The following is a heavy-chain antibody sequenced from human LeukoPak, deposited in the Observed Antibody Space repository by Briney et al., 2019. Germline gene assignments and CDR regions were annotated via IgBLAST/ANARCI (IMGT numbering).Heavy chain of an antibody. CDR2: IYHSGST. Sequence: SETLSLTCAVSGYSISSGYYWGWIRQPPGKGLEWIGSIYHSGSTYYNPSLKSRVIISVDTSKNQFSLKLSSVTAADTAVYYCARRQWLVYFDYWGQGTLVTVSS. J-gene: IGHJ4*02. CDR1: GYSISSGYY. CDR3: ARRQWLVYFDY. D-gene: IGHD6-19*01. V-gene: IGHV4-38-2*01.